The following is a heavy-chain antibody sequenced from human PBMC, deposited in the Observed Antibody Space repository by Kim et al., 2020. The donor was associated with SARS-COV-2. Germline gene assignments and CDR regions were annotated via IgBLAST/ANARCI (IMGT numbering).Heavy chain of an antibody. Sequence: ASVKVSCKASGYTFTGYYMHWVRQAPGQGLEWMGWINPNSGGTNYAQKFQGRVTMTRDTSISTAYMELSRLRSDDTAVYYCARLYSSSRPGKGSYYYYGMDVWGQGTTVTVSS. V-gene: IGHV1-2*02. J-gene: IGHJ6*02. CDR1: GYTFTGYY. CDR3: ARLYSSSRPGKGSYYYYGMDV. CDR2: INPNSGGT. D-gene: IGHD6-6*01.